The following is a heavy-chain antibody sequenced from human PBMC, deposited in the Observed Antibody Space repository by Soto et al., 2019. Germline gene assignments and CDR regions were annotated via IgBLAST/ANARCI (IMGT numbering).Heavy chain of an antibody. D-gene: IGHD2-2*02. CDR1: GYSFTSYW. V-gene: IGHV5-51*01. CDR3: ARVDIVVVPAAISGLNWFDP. Sequence: GESLKISCKGSGYSFTSYWIGWVRQMPGKGLEWMGIIYPGDSDTRYSPSFQGQVTISADKSISTAYLQWSSLKASDTAMYYCARVDIVVVPAAISGLNWFDPWGQGTLVTVSS. J-gene: IGHJ5*02. CDR2: IYPGDSDT.